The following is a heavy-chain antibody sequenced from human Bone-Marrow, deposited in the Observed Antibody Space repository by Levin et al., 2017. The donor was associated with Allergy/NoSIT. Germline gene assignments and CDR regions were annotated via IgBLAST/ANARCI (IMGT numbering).Heavy chain of an antibody. CDR3: ARRGQNDHILTVFDY. CDR1: GYSFTSYW. V-gene: IGHV5-10-1*01. Sequence: GGSLRLSCKASGYSFTSYWISWVRQMPGKGLEWMGRIDPTDSYTNYSPSFQGHVTISADKSISSAYLQWSSLKASDTAMYYCARRGQNDHILTVFDYWGQGTLVTVSS. CDR2: IDPTDSYT. D-gene: IGHD3-9*01. J-gene: IGHJ4*02.